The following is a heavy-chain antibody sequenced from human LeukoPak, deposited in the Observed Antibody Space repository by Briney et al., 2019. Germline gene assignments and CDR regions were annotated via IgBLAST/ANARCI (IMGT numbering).Heavy chain of an antibody. CDR3: ASSFLTGYSALDY. V-gene: IGHV4-38-2*02. J-gene: IGHJ4*02. D-gene: IGHD3-9*01. CDR1: GYSISSGYY. CDR2: IYHSGST. Sequence: SETLSLTCTVSGYSISSGYYWGWIRQPPGKGLEWIGSIYHSGSTYYNPSLKSRVTISVDTSKNQFSLKLSSVTAADTAVYYCASSFLTGYSALDYWGQGTLVTVSS.